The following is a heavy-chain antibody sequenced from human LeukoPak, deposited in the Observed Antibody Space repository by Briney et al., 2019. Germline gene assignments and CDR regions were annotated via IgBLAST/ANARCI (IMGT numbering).Heavy chain of an antibody. V-gene: IGHV2-5*02. CDR1: GFSLTTSGVA. D-gene: IGHD3-22*01. CDR2: IYWDDYK. CDR3: AHRVIINGLYYDSSGYFDY. Sequence: SGPSLVKPTQTLTLTCTFSGFSLTTSGVAVGWIRQPPGKALEWLSLIYWDDYKRYSPSLKSRLTITKDTSKNQVVLTLTNLDPVDTATYYCAHRVIINGLYYDSSGYFDYWGRGTLVTVSS. J-gene: IGHJ4*02.